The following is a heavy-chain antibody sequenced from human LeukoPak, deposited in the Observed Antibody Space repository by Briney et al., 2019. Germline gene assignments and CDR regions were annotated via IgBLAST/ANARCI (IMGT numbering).Heavy chain of an antibody. D-gene: IGHD6-13*01. CDR1: DGSFSGCY. CDR3: ARVRAAAATGAFDV. Sequence: PSETLSLTCAVYDGSFSGCYWSWIRQPPGKGLEWIGEINHSGSTNYNPSLKSRVTISVDTSKNQFSLKVSSVTAADTAVYYCARVRAAAATGAFDVWGQGTNVTVSS. V-gene: IGHV4-34*01. J-gene: IGHJ3*01. CDR2: INHSGST.